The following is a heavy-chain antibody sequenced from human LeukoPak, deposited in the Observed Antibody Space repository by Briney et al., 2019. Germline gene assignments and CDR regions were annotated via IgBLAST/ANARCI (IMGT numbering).Heavy chain of an antibody. CDR3: LSHNY. J-gene: IGHJ4*02. CDR1: GFTFDDYA. D-gene: IGHD2-21*01. Sequence: GGSLRLSCAASGFTFDDYAMHWVRQAPGKGLEWVSGISWNSGSIGYADSVKGRFTISRDNAKNSLYLQMNSLRAGDTALYYCLSHNYWGQGTLVTVSS. V-gene: IGHV3-9*01. CDR2: ISWNSGSI.